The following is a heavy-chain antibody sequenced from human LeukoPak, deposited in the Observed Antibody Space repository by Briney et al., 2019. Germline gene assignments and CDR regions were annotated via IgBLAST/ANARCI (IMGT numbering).Heavy chain of an antibody. CDR2: IIPILGIA. CDR3: ARSWDRDAFDI. Sequence: GASVKVSCKASGGTFSSYAISWVRQAPGQGLEWMGRIIPILGIANYAQKFQGRVTITADKSTSTAYMELSSLRSEDTAVYYCARSWDRDAFDIWGQGTMVTVSS. D-gene: IGHD1-26*01. J-gene: IGHJ3*02. CDR1: GGTFSSYA. V-gene: IGHV1-69*04.